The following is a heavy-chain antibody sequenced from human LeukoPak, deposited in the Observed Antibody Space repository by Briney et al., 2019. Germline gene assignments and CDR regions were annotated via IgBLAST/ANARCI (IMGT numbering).Heavy chain of an antibody. CDR3: AREVESWNYSYGIFDY. V-gene: IGHV6-1*01. Sequence: PTLSLTFAFSGDRVSINSDAWNWIRQSPARGLEWLGNTYYRSKWYNDYEVSEKSLITINPHTSKNQFSLQLNSLTPEDTAVYYCAREVESWNYSYGIFDYWRQGTLVTVSS. D-gene: IGHD5-18*01. CDR1: GDRVSINSDA. J-gene: IGHJ4*02. CDR2: TYYRSKWYN.